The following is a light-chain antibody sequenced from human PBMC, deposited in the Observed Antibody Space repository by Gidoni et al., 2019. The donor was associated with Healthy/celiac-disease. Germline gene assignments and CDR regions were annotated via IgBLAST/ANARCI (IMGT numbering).Light chain of an antibody. CDR1: SPRSDY. Sequence: SSELTQDPAVSVALGQTVRITCQGDSPRSDYASWYEQKPGQAPVLVIYGKHNRPSGIPDRFSGASSGNTASLTITGAQAEDESDYYCNSRDSSGNRNVFGTGTKVTVL. CDR2: GKH. V-gene: IGLV3-19*01. CDR3: NSRDSSGNRNV. J-gene: IGLJ1*01.